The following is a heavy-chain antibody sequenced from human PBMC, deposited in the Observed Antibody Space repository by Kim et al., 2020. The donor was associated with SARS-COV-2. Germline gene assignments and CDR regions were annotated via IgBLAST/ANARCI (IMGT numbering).Heavy chain of an antibody. CDR3: ASHGSS. V-gene: IGHV4-39*01. J-gene: IGHJ5*02. CDR2: YSGST. Sequence: YSGSTYYNPSLKSRVAISIDTSENQFSLKLSSVTAADTAVYYCASHGSSWGQGTLVTVSS.